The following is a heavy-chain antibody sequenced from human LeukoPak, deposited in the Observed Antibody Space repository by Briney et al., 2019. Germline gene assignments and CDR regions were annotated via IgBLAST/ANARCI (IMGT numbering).Heavy chain of an antibody. Sequence: GGSLRLSCEGSGFTFTFYGMHWVRQAPGKGLEWVAVIRYDGSNKYYADSVKGRFTISRDNPKNTLYLQMNSLRVEDTAVYYCVKDYSNYGDYYYYMDVWGKGTTFTVSS. V-gene: IGHV3-33*06. CDR3: VKDYSNYGDYYYYMDV. CDR2: IRYDGSNK. J-gene: IGHJ6*03. D-gene: IGHD4-11*01. CDR1: GFTFTFYG.